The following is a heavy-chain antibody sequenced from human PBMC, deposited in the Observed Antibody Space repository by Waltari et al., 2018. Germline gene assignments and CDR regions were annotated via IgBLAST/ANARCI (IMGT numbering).Heavy chain of an antibody. CDR2: IWYDGSNK. V-gene: IGHV3-33*01. CDR3: ATFKGDY. D-gene: IGHD3-16*01. CDR1: GFTFRNHG. J-gene: IGHJ4*02. Sequence: QVQLVESGGGGVQSGRSLRLSCVGSGFTFRNHGMNWIRQAPGKGLEGGAGIWYDGSNKNYVDSVNGRFTISRDNSKNTLYLERNSLRAEDTAVYFCATFKGDYWGEGTLVTVSS.